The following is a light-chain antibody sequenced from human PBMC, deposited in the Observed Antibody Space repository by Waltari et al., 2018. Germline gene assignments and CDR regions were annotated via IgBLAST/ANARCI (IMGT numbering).Light chain of an antibody. Sequence: EIVMTQTPLSSAVTLGQSASISCRSSESLVHSNGNTYLTWLQKRPGQAPRLLFYKVANRFSGVPDRFSGSGAGTDFTLEISRVEPEDAGVYYCMQATQFPRTFGQGTKVEIK. CDR3: MQATQFPRT. V-gene: IGKV2-24*01. CDR1: ESLVHSNGNTY. J-gene: IGKJ1*01. CDR2: KVA.